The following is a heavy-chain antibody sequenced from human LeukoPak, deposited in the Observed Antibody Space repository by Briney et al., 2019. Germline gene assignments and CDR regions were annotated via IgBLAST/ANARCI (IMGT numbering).Heavy chain of an antibody. V-gene: IGHV4-59*08. CDR2: TYYSGST. Sequence: KSSETLSLTCTVSGVSIRSYYWSWIRQPPGKGLEWIGYTYYSGSTKYNPSLKSRATISVDTSKNQFSLKLNSVTAADTAVYYCASGSYYFDYWGQGTLVTVSS. J-gene: IGHJ4*02. D-gene: IGHD1-26*01. CDR1: GVSIRSYY. CDR3: ASGSYYFDY.